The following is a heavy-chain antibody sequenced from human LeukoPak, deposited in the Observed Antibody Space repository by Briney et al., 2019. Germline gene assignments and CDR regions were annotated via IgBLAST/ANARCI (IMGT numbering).Heavy chain of an antibody. D-gene: IGHD6-19*01. J-gene: IGHJ5*02. CDR1: GYTFTGYY. V-gene: IGHV1-2*02. Sequence: ASVKVSCKASGYTFTGYYMHWVRQAPGQGLEWMGWINPNSGGTTYAQKFQGRVTMTRDTSISTAYMELSRLRSDDTAVYYCARVGVYSSGWYGTPGNWFDPWGQGTLVTVSS. CDR2: INPNSGGT. CDR3: ARVGVYSSGWYGTPGNWFDP.